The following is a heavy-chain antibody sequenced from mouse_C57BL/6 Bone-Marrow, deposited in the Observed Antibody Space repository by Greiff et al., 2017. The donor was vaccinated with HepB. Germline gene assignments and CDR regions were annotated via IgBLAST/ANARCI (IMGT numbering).Heavy chain of an antibody. D-gene: IGHD4-1*01. CDR2: ISPRRGNT. CDR1: GYTFTSYG. Sequence: LVESGAELARPGASVKLSCKASGYTFTSYGISWVKQRTGQGLAWIGEISPRRGNTYYNEKFKGKATLTADKSSSTAYMELRSLTSEDSAVYFCARVGNWDGYAIDYWGQGTSVTVSS. CDR3: ARVGNWDGYAIDY. J-gene: IGHJ4*01. V-gene: IGHV1-81*01.